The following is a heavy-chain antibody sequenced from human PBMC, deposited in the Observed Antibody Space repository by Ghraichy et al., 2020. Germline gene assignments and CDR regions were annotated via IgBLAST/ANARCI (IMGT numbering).Heavy chain of an antibody. CDR2: INPASGST. CDR3: ARTGRGSAWYIDY. D-gene: IGHD6-25*01. V-gene: IGHV1-2*06. J-gene: IGHJ4*02. Sequence: ASVKVSCKTSGYTFDSFFLHWVRQAPGQGLEWLGRINPASGSTLYARKFQGRVAVTRDTSINTAYMELTSLTSGDTAVYFCARTGRGSAWYIDYWGPGALVTVAS. CDR1: GYTFDSFF.